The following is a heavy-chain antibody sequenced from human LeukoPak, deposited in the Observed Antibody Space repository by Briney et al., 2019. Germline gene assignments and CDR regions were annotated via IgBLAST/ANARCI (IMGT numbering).Heavy chain of an antibody. CDR2: INPNSGGT. CDR1: GYTFTGYY. CDR3: ATEGTRGDYSFDY. J-gene: IGHJ4*02. D-gene: IGHD4-17*01. Sequence: GASVKVSCKASGYTFTGYYMHWVRQAPGQGLEWMGWINPNSGGTNYAQKFQGRVTMTRDTSISTAYMELSSLRSEDTAVYYCATEGTRGDYSFDYWGQGTLVTVSS. V-gene: IGHV1-2*02.